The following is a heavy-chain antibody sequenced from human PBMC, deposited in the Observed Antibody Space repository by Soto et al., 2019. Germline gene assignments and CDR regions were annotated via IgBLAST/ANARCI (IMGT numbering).Heavy chain of an antibody. CDR2: ISSSGSTI. V-gene: IGHV3-48*03. CDR3: ARMPGMGYISSFYSFDY. D-gene: IGHD5-18*01. CDR1: GFTFSSYE. Sequence: GGSLRLSCAASGFTFSSYEMNWVRQAPGKGLEWVSYISSSGSTIYYADAVKGRFTISRDNAKNSLYLQMNSLRAEDTAVYYCARMPGMGYISSFYSFDYWGQGTLVTVSS. J-gene: IGHJ4*02.